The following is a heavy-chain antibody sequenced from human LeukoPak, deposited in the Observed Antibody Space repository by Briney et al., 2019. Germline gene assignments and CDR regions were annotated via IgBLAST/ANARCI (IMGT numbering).Heavy chain of an antibody. Sequence: GGSLRLSCAASGFTFSSYSMNWVRQAPGKGLEWVSSISSSSSYIYYADSVKGRFTISRDNAKNSLYLQMNSLRAEDTAVYYCARESGTGAFDIWGQGTMVTVSS. CDR1: GFTFSSYS. CDR3: ARESGTGAFDI. CDR2: ISSSSSYI. J-gene: IGHJ3*02. V-gene: IGHV3-21*01. D-gene: IGHD3-10*01.